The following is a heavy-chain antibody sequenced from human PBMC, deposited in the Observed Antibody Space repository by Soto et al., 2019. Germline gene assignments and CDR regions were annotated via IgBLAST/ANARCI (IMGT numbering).Heavy chain of an antibody. CDR3: ARGYYYDSSGVTNWFDP. V-gene: IGHV1-69*13. CDR1: GGTLSSYA. D-gene: IGHD3-22*01. J-gene: IGHJ5*02. Sequence: SVKVSCKASGGTLSSYAISWVRQAPGQGLEWMGGIIPIFGTANYAQKFQGRVTITADESTRTAYMELSSLRSEDTAVYYCARGYYYDSSGVTNWFDPWGQGTLVTASS. CDR2: IIPIFGTA.